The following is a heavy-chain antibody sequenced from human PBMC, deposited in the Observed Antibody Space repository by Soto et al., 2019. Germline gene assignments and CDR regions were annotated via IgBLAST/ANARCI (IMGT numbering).Heavy chain of an antibody. CDR3: ARHSLGDYGMDV. D-gene: IGHD3-16*01. V-gene: IGHV5-10-1*01. Sequence: GESLKISCKGSGYSFAGYWITWVRQKPGKGLEWMGRIDPSDSQTYYSPSFRGHVTISATKSITTVFLQWSSLRASDTAMYYCARHSLGDYGMDVWGQGTTVTVSS. CDR2: IDPSDSQT. CDR1: GYSFAGYW. J-gene: IGHJ6*02.